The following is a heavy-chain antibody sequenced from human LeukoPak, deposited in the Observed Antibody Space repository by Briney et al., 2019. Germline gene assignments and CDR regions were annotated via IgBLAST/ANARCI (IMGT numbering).Heavy chain of an antibody. CDR1: GYTFTSYD. Sequence: ASVKVSCKASGYTFTSYDINWVRQATGQGLEWMGWMNPNSGNTGYAQKFQGRVTMTRNTSISTAYMELSSLRSEDTAVYYCARGRRMVVVVPADYYFDYWGQGTLVTVSS. J-gene: IGHJ4*02. CDR3: ARGRRMVVVVPADYYFDY. CDR2: MNPNSGNT. D-gene: IGHD3-22*01. V-gene: IGHV1-8*01.